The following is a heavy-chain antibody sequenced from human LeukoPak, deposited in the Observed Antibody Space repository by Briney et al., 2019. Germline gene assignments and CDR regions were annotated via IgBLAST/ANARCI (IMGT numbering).Heavy chain of an antibody. CDR3: AGRTYYFDY. D-gene: IGHD3-16*01. J-gene: IGHJ4*02. CDR2: VSDDGDKT. CDR1: GFNFRNYG. Sequence: PGGSLRLSCVASGFNFRNYGMNRVRQAPGKGLEWVAAVSDDGDKTYYGDSVKCRFTVSRDNSKNTLYLQMSSLRAEDTAVYYCAGRTYYFDYWGQGTLVTVSS. V-gene: IGHV3-23*01.